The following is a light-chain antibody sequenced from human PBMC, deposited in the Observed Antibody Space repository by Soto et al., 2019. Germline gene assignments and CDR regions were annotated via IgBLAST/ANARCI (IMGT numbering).Light chain of an antibody. CDR1: QSVSSSY. J-gene: IGKJ2*01. Sequence: EIVLTQSPGTLSLSPGERATLSCRASQSVSSSYLAWYQQKPGQAPRLLIYGASSRATGIPDRFSGSGSGTDFTLTISRLEPEDFAGYYCQQYSSSPQTFGQGTKLEIK. CDR2: GAS. CDR3: QQYSSSPQT. V-gene: IGKV3-20*01.